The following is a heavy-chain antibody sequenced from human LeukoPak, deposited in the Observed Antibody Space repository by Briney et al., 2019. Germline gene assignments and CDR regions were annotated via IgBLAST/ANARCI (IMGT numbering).Heavy chain of an antibody. V-gene: IGHV4-59*11. J-gene: IGHJ4*02. CDR1: GASISSHY. Sequence: SETLSLTCSVSGASISSHYWSWIRQPPGKGLEWIGYIYYSGSTYYNPSLKSRVTISVDTSKNQFSLKLSSVTAADTAVYYCARDRGDSSGYLDYWGQGTLVTVSS. CDR3: ARDRGDSSGYLDY. D-gene: IGHD3-22*01. CDR2: IYYSGST.